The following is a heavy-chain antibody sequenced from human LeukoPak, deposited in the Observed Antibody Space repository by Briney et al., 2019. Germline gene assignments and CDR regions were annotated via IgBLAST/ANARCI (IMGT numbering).Heavy chain of an antibody. CDR3: ARDGTAAGLYFDL. J-gene: IGHJ4*01. D-gene: IGHD6-13*01. V-gene: IGHV3-7*01. Sequence: PGGSLRLSCGVSGFTFTSYWMNWVRQAPGKGLEWVASIRQDGGEKSYVDSVKGRFTISRDNTKNSLYLQINSLRAEDTAVYYCARDGTAAGLYFDLWGQGTLVTVSS. CDR2: IRQDGGEK. CDR1: GFTFTSYW.